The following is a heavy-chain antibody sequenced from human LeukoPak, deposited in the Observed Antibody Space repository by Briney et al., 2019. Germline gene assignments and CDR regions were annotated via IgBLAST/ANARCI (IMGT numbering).Heavy chain of an antibody. D-gene: IGHD6-6*01. CDR1: GYSISSGYY. J-gene: IGHJ6*03. CDR2: IYHSGST. V-gene: IGHV4-38-2*02. CDR3: AKWGGSGSSSIKPKYYYYYYMDV. Sequence: SETLSLTCTVSGYSISSGYYWGWIRQPPGKGLEWIGSIYHSGSTYYNPSLKSRVTISVDTSKNQFSLKLSSVTAADTAVYYCAKWGGSGSSSIKPKYYYYYYMDVWGKGTTVTVSS.